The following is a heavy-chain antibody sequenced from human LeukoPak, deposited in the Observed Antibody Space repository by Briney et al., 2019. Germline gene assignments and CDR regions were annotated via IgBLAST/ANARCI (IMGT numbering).Heavy chain of an antibody. CDR3: AREENTHAFDI. CDR2: IYYSGST. J-gene: IGHJ3*02. V-gene: IGHV4-31*03. CDR1: GGSISSGGYY. Sequence: SETLSLTCTVSGGSISSGGYYWSWIRQHPGKGLEWIGYIYYSGSTYYNPSLKSRVTISVDTSKNQFSLKLSSVTAADTAVYYCAREENTHAFDIWGQGTMVTVSS.